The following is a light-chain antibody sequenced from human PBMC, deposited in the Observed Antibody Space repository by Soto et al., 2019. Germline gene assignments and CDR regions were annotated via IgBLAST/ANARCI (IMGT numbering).Light chain of an antibody. V-gene: IGLV2-14*01. CDR3: SSYTNINTRACV. CDR1: SGDIGSYNR. CDR2: EVT. Sequence: QSVLTQPASVSGSPGQSITISCTGTSGDIGSYNRVSWYQQHPGKAPKLIIYEVTDRPSGVSNRFSGSKSGNTASLNISGLQAEDEAEYYCSSYTNINTRACVFGTGTKV. J-gene: IGLJ1*01.